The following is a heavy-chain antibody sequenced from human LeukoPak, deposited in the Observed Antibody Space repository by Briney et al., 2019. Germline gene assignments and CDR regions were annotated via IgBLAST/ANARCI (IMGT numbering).Heavy chain of an antibody. CDR3: ARDYDSSGYYYS. Sequence: PSETLSLTCTVSGGSISSGGYYWSWIRQHPGKGLEWIGYIYYSGSTYYNPSLKSRVTISVDTSKNQFSLKLSSVTAADTAVYYCARDYDSSGYYYSWGQGTLVTVSP. J-gene: IGHJ4*02. D-gene: IGHD3-22*01. CDR2: IYYSGST. V-gene: IGHV4-31*03. CDR1: GGSISSGGYY.